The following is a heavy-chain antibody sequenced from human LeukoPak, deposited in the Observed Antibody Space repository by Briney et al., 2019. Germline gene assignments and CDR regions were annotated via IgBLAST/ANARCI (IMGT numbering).Heavy chain of an antibody. D-gene: IGHD3-10*01. Sequence: ASVKVSCKASGGTFSSYAISWVRQAPGQGLEWMGGIIPISGTANYAQKFQGRVTITTDESTSTAYMELSSLRSDDTAVYYCARDDYGSGSSGFYYYGMDVWGQGTTVTVSS. CDR1: GGTFSSYA. CDR3: ARDDYGSGSSGFYYYGMDV. J-gene: IGHJ6*02. V-gene: IGHV1-69*05. CDR2: IIPISGTA.